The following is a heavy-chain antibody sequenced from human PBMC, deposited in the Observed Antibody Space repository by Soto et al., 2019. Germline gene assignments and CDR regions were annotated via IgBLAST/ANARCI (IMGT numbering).Heavy chain of an antibody. J-gene: IGHJ4*02. D-gene: IGHD3-10*01. Sequence: QVQLVQSGAEVRKPGSSVKVSCKASGDTFSFYTINWVRQAPGLGLEWMGRVNPIVSMSNYAQKFQGRVTITADKSTNTAYMQLSSLRSEDTAIYYCAASYGSGYRAFDYWGREPWSPSPQ. CDR3: AASYGSGYRAFDY. CDR1: GDTFSFYT. V-gene: IGHV1-69*02. CDR2: VNPIVSMS.